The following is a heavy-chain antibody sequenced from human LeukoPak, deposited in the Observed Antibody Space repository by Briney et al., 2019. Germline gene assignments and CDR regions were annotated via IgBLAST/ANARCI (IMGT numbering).Heavy chain of an antibody. V-gene: IGHV3-20*04. D-gene: IGHD3-10*01. CDR2: INWNGDRT. J-gene: IGHJ4*02. CDR3: ARRDYYGSGSPDF. CDR1: GLTFHDYG. Sequence: PGGSLRLSCAASGLTFHDYGMSWVRQSPGKGLEWVSGINWNGDRTGYADSVKGRFTISRDNAKKSLYLQMNSLRAEDTALYYCARRDYYGSGSPDFWGQGTLVTVSS.